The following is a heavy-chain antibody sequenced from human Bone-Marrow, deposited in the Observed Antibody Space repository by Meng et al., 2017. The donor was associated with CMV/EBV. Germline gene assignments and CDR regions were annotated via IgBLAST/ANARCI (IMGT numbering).Heavy chain of an antibody. CDR3: AIEVELTESRDY. V-gene: IGHV3-23*01. J-gene: IGHJ4*02. D-gene: IGHD1-26*01. Sequence: ETLSLTCAASGFTFSSYAMSWVRQAPGKGLEWVSAISGSGGSTYYADSVKGRFTISRDNSKNTLYLQMNSLRDEDTAVYYCAIEVELTESRDYWGQGTLVTVSS. CDR1: GFTFSSYA. CDR2: ISGSGGST.